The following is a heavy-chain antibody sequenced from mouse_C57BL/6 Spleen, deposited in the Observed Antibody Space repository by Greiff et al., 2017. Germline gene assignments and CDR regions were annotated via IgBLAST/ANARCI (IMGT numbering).Heavy chain of an antibody. Sequence: EVQLVESGGGLVKPGGSLTLSCAASGFTFSDYGMHWVRQAPEKGLEWVAYISSGSSTFYSADTVNGRFTISRDNAKNTLFLQMTSLRSEDTAMYYCARWKNYGNFSYFDYWGQGTTLTVSS. D-gene: IGHD2-1*01. J-gene: IGHJ2*01. V-gene: IGHV5-17*01. CDR3: ARWKNYGNFSYFDY. CDR2: ISSGSSTF. CDR1: GFTFSDYG.